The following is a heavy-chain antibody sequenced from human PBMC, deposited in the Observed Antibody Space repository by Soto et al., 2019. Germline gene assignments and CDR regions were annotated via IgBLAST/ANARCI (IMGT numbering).Heavy chain of an antibody. D-gene: IGHD3-3*01. CDR2: ISYDETNK. CDR1: GFTFSTYG. Sequence: QVQLVESGGGVVQPGRSLRLSCAASGFTFSTYGMHWVRQAPGKGLEWVAVISYDETNKYYADSVKGRFTISRDNYKNTLYLEMSSLRAEDTSIYYCAKRSGYYFDSWGQGTLVTVSS. V-gene: IGHV3-30*18. CDR3: AKRSGYYFDS. J-gene: IGHJ4*02.